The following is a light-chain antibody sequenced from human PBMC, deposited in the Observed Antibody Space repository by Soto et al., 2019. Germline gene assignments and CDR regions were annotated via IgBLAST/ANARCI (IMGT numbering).Light chain of an antibody. CDR1: QSVSSK. CDR3: QQYGRSPWK. Sequence: EIVMTQSPPTLSVSPVERATLSCRASQSVSSKLAWYQRKPGQAPGLLIYGASSRATGIPDRFSGSGSGTDFTLTISRLEPEDFAVYYCQQYGRSPWKFGQGTKVDIK. V-gene: IGKV3-20*01. J-gene: IGKJ1*01. CDR2: GAS.